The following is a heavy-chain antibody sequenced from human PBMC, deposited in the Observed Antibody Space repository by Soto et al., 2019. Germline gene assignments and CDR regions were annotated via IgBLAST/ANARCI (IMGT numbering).Heavy chain of an antibody. CDR3: VGFKSSTIFSH. V-gene: IGHV4-39*01. CDR1: GGSISTAPSY. J-gene: IGHJ4*02. CDR2: VFYSGLT. D-gene: IGHD3-9*01. Sequence: SETLSLTCTVAGGSISTAPSYWAWIRQPPGKGLEWIGHVFYSGLTTYSPSLRSRVSISADTSKNQFSLKLSSMTAADAPIYFCVGFKSSTIFSHSAQAALVTVSS.